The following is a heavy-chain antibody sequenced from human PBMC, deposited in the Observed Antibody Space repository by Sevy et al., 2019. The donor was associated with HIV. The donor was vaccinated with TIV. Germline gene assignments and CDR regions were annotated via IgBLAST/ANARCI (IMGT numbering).Heavy chain of an antibody. Sequence: GGSLRLSCAASGFSVSNNYMSWVRQAPGKGLEWVSVIYSGGNTYYADSVKGRFTISRDNSKNMLFLQMNSLRADDTAVYYCARETSLGELTSRLFDYWGQGTLVTVSS. CDR1: GFSVSNNY. D-gene: IGHD3-16*02. CDR3: ARETSLGELTSRLFDY. CDR2: IYSGGNT. J-gene: IGHJ4*02. V-gene: IGHV3-53*01.